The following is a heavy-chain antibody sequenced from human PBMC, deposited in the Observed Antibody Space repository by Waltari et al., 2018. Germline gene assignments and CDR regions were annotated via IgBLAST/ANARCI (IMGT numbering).Heavy chain of an antibody. J-gene: IGHJ3*02. D-gene: IGHD5-12*01. V-gene: IGHV1-69*02. CDR1: GGTFRSSP. CDR3: AYSGYDYDAFDI. CDR2: IIPILGIA. Sequence: QVQLVQSGAEVKKPGSSVKVPCKASGGTFRSSPISWVRQAPGQGLEWMGRIIPILGIANYAQKFQGRVTITADKSTSTAYMELSSLRSEDTAVYYCAYSGYDYDAFDIWGQGTMVTVSS.